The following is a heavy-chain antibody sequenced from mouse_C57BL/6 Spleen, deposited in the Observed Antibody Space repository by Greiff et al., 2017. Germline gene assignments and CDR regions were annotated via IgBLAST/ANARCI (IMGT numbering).Heavy chain of an antibody. CDR3: ASLIYYDYDGYAMDY. CDR1: GFTFSSYG. D-gene: IGHD2-4*01. V-gene: IGHV5-6*01. Sequence: EVNLVESGGDLVKPGGSLKLSCAASGFTFSSYGMSWVRQTPDKRLEWVATISSGGSYTYYPDSVKGRFTISRDNAKNTLYLQMSSLKSEDTAMYYCASLIYYDYDGYAMDYWGQGTSVTVSS. J-gene: IGHJ4*01. CDR2: ISSGGSYT.